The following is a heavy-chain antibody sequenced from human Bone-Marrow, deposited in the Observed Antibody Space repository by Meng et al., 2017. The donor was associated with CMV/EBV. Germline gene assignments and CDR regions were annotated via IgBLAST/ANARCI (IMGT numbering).Heavy chain of an antibody. Sequence: ASVKVSCKASGYRFTGYYIHWVRQAPGQGLEWMAWINPNSGVTKSAQKFQGRVTMTRDKSTSTAYMDMSGLRSDDTAVYYCARQDRRGTYGMDVWGQGTTVTVSS. J-gene: IGHJ6*02. D-gene: IGHD3-16*01. V-gene: IGHV1-2*02. CDR3: ARQDRRGTYGMDV. CDR2: INPNSGVT. CDR1: GYRFTGYY.